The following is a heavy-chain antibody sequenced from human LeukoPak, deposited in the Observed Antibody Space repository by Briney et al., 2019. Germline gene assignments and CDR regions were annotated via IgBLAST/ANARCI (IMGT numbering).Heavy chain of an antibody. J-gene: IGHJ4*02. CDR1: GFTVITND. V-gene: IGHV3-53*01. D-gene: IGHD1-14*01. Sequence: HPGGSLRLSCAASGFTVITNDMTWVRQAPGKRLEWASVLYSDGNTKYADSVQGRFTISRDNSKNTLCLEMNSLSPDDTAVYYCARGVEPLAANTLAYWGQGTLVTVSS. CDR2: LYSDGNT. CDR3: ARGVEPLAANTLAY.